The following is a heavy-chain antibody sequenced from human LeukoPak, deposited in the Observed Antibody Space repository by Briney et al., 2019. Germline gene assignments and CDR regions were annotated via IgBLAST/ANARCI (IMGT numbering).Heavy chain of an antibody. CDR1: GFTVSSNY. CDR2: IYSGGST. CDR3: ARDPAHNAFDI. V-gene: IGHV3-66*02. J-gene: IGHJ3*02. Sequence: GGSLRLSCAASGFTVSSNYMSWVRQAPGKGLEWVSVIYSGGSTYYADSVKARFTISRDNSKNTLYLQMNSLRAEDTAVYYCARDPAHNAFDIWGQGTMVTVSS.